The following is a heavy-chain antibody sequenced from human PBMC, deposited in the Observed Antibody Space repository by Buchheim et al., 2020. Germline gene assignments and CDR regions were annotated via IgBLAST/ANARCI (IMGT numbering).Heavy chain of an antibody. CDR1: GFISSAYW. D-gene: IGHD4-17*01. CDR3: ARMNDYGDYVLDY. CDR2: IKQDGREK. Sequence: EVQMVESGGGLVQPGGSLRLSCTASGFISSAYWMSWVRQAPGKGLEWVANIKQDGREKYYVDSVKGRFTISRDNAKNSLSLQMNSLRAEDTAVYYCARMNDYGDYVLDYWGQGTL. V-gene: IGHV3-7*01. J-gene: IGHJ4*02.